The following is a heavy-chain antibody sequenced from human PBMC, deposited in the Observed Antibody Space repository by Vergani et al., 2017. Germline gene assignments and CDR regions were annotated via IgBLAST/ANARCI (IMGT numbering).Heavy chain of an antibody. Sequence: EVQLVQSGAEVKKPWESLKISCKGSGYSFTSYWIGWVRQMPGKGLEWMGIIYPGDSDTRYSPSFQSQVTISADKSFSTAYRQWSSLKASDTAMYYCARQWGYCSSTSCYPGRGWFDPWGQGTLVTVSS. CDR2: IYPGDSDT. V-gene: IGHV5-51*01. CDR1: GYSFTSYW. J-gene: IGHJ5*02. D-gene: IGHD2-2*01. CDR3: ARQWGYCSSTSCYPGRGWFDP.